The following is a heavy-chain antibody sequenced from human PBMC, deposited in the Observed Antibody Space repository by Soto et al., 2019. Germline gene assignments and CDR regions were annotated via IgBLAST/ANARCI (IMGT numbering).Heavy chain of an antibody. D-gene: IGHD1-26*01. V-gene: IGHV3-11*01. Sequence: QVHLVESGGGLVKPGGSLRLSCAASGFTLSDFYMSWIRQAPGKGLEWVSYISSSGRTIFYADSVRGRFTISRDNAENSLYLQMNSLRAEDTAIYYCARNSEPFAYWGQGTLVTVSS. J-gene: IGHJ4*02. CDR1: GFTLSDFY. CDR2: ISSSGRTI. CDR3: ARNSEPFAY.